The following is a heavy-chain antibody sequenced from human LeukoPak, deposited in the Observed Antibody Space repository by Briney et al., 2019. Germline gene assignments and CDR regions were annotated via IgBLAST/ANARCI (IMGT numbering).Heavy chain of an antibody. J-gene: IGHJ5*02. Sequence: SETLSLTCTDSGGSISSYYWSWIRQPPGKGVEWIGHIYGSGSTNYNPSLKSRVTLSVDTSKNQFSLKLSSVTAADTAVYYCAREGTSGTHLNWFDPWGQGTLVTVSS. CDR1: GGSISSYY. V-gene: IGHV4-59*01. CDR2: IYGSGST. CDR3: AREGTSGTHLNWFDP. D-gene: IGHD1-1*01.